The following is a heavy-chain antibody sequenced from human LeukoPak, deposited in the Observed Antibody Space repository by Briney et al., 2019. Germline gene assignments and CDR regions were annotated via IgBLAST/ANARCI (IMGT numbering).Heavy chain of an antibody. CDR1: GGSITNYY. CDR3: ERDLKGEGFFDY. Sequence: SETLSLTCTVSGGSITNYYWSWIRQPAGKGLEWIGCMHTSGDTNYSPSLKSRVTLAVDTSKNQFSLKLSSVTAADTAVYYCERDLKGEGFFDYSGQGALVTVSS. J-gene: IGHJ4*02. CDR2: MHTSGDT. V-gene: IGHV4-4*07.